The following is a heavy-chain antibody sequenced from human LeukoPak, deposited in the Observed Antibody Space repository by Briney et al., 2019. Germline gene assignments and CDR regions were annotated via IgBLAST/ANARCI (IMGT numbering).Heavy chain of an antibody. CDR2: IIPIFGTA. CDR3: AREATRRVEGTGNFDY. Sequence: GASVKVSCKASGYTFTSYGISWVRQAPGQGLEWMGGIIPIFGTANYAQKFQGRVTITADESTSTAYMELSSLRSEDTAVYYCAREATRRVEGTGNFDYWGQGTLVTVSS. V-gene: IGHV1-69*13. D-gene: IGHD6-19*01. J-gene: IGHJ4*02. CDR1: GYTFTSYG.